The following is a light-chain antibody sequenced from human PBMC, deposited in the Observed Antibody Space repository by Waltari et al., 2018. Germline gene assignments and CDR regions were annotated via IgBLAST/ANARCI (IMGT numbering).Light chain of an antibody. J-gene: IGLJ3*02. V-gene: IGLV1-44*01. CDR2: RSD. CDR3: AAWDDSLNGRWV. Sequence: QSVLTQPPSASGTPGQRVTISCSGSAYTIGSNIVTWYQQLPGTAPKLLIYRSDQRPSGVPDRFSGSKSGTSASLDLRGLQSDDEADYYCAAWDDSLNGRWVFGGGTKVTVL. CDR1: AYTIGSNI.